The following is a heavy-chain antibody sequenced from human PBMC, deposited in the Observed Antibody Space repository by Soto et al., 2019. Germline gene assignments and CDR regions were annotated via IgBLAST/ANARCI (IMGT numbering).Heavy chain of an antibody. CDR2: IYWDDSE. CDR3: AHTNKGLFYNY. CDR1: GFSLSTRTVG. V-gene: IGHV2-5*02. D-gene: IGHD3-3*01. J-gene: IGHJ4*02. Sequence: QITLKESGPTLVKPTQTLTLTCTFSGFSLSTRTVGVGWIRQPPGKALEWLALIYWDDSERYNPSLKSRLTITKDTSKNQVVLTMTNMDPVDTATYYCAHTNKGLFYNYWGQGALVTVSS.